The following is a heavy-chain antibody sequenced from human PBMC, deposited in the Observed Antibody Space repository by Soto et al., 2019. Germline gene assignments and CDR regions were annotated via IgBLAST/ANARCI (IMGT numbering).Heavy chain of an antibody. CDR2: ISYDGSNK. J-gene: IGHJ3*02. Sequence: QVQLVESGGGVVQPGRSLRLSCAASGFSFSSYGMHWVRQAPGKGLGWVAVISYDGSNKYYADSVKGRFTISRDNPKNTLYLQMNSRRAEDTAVYYCAKAGGPGGGDCYSVPVAVYDAFDIWGQGTMVTVSS. CDR3: AKAGGPGGGDCYSVPVAVYDAFDI. D-gene: IGHD2-21*02. CDR1: GFSFSSYG. V-gene: IGHV3-30*18.